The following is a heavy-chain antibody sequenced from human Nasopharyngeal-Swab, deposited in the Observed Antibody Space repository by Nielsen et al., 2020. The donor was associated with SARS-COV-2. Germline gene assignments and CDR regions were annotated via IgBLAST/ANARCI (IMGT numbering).Heavy chain of an antibody. CDR2: IKEDGSEK. D-gene: IGHD5-18*01. Sequence: GESLKISCAASGFTFSSYWMSWVRQAPGKGLEWVANIKEDGSEKYYVDSVKGRFTISRDNAKNSLYLQMNSLRAEDTAVYYCARDFPLGYNDPGYFDYWGQGTLVTVSS. V-gene: IGHV3-7*01. CDR3: ARDFPLGYNDPGYFDY. J-gene: IGHJ4*02. CDR1: GFTFSSYW.